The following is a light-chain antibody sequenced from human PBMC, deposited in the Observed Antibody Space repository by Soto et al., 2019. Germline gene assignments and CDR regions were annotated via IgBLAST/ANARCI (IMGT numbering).Light chain of an antibody. V-gene: IGKV4-1*01. Sequence: DIVMTQSPDSLVVSLGEMATINCKSSQSVLYSSNNQNYLAWYQQKPGQPPKLLFYWASTRESGVPDRFSGSGSGTDFTLTISSLQAEDVAVYYCQQYYKTPLTFGGGTKVEIK. CDR3: QQYYKTPLT. J-gene: IGKJ4*01. CDR2: WAS. CDR1: QSVLYSSNNQNY.